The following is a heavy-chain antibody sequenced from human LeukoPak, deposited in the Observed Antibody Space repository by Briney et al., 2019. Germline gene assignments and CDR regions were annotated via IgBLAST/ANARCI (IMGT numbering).Heavy chain of an antibody. D-gene: IGHD3-22*01. V-gene: IGHV1-69*13. CDR3: ARPTLAYYDSFGYYRDFDY. J-gene: IGHJ4*02. Sequence: ASVKVSCTTSGGXFNTYTLNWVRQAPGQGREWMGGIIPIHGTTNYAQKFQGRVTITADESTSTAYMELSSLRSEDTAVYYCARPTLAYYDSFGYYRDFDYWGQGTLVTVSS. CDR1: GGXFNTYT. CDR2: IIPIHGTT.